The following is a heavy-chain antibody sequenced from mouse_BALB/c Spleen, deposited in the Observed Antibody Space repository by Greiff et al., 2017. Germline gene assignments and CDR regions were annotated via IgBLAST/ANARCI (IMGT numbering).Heavy chain of an antibody. D-gene: IGHD1-2*01. CDR2: IWSGGST. CDR3: ARNCATTASYGYFDG. CDR1: GFSLTSYG. Sequence: QVQLKESGPGLVQPSQSLSITCTVSGFSLTSYGVHWVRQSPGKGLEWLGVIWSGGSTDYNAAFISRLSISKDNSKSQVFFKMNSLQANDTAIYYCARNCATTASYGYFDGWGAGTTVTVSS. J-gene: IGHJ1*01. V-gene: IGHV2-2*02.